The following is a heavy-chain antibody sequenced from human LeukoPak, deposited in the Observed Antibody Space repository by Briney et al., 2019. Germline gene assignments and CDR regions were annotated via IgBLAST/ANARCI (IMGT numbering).Heavy chain of an antibody. CDR2: INAGNGNT. V-gene: IGHV1-3*01. D-gene: IGHD3-22*01. Sequence: ASVKVSCKASGYTFTSYAMHWVRQAPGQSLEWMGWINAGNGNTKYSQKLQGRVTMTTDTSTSTAYMELRSLRSDDTAVYYCAREDDSSGYYQGDYWGQGTLVTVSS. CDR1: GYTFTSYA. CDR3: AREDDSSGYYQGDY. J-gene: IGHJ4*02.